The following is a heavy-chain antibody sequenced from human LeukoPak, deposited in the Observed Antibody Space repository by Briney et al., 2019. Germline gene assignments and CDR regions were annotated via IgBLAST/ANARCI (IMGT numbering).Heavy chain of an antibody. V-gene: IGHV3-7*05. CDR1: RFTFSNYW. J-gene: IGHJ3*02. Sequence: GGSLRLSCAASRFTFSNYWMSWVRQAPGKGLEWGTNIKQDGGEKYYVDSVKGRFTISRDNTKNSLYLQMNSLRAEDTAVYYCATDHLRVGATGASDTWGQGTMVTVSS. CDR3: ATDHLRVGATGASDT. CDR2: IKQDGGEK. D-gene: IGHD1-26*01.